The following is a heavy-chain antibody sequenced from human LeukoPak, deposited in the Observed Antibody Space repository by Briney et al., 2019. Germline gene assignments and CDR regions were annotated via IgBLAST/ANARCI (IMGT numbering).Heavy chain of an antibody. CDR2: IKSKPDGGTI. CDR1: GFTFSNGW. CDR3: SCGFDAQAYFQH. Sequence: PGESLRLSCAASGFTFSNGWMTWVRQAPGKGLEWVGRIKSKPDGGTIDYAAPVKGRFIISRDDSENTLFLQMDSLKSEDAAMYYCSCGFDAQAYFQHWGLGTLVTVSS. J-gene: IGHJ1*01. D-gene: IGHD3-9*01. V-gene: IGHV3-15*01.